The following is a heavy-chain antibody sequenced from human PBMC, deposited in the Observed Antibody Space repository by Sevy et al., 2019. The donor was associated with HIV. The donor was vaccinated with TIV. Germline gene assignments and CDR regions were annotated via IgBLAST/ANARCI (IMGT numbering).Heavy chain of an antibody. D-gene: IGHD2-8*02. J-gene: IGHJ6*02. V-gene: IGHV3-23*01. CDR2: LIGGGSRT. CDR3: AKRRVQSGLSGGGANYGSDV. CDR1: GFSFSNYA. Sequence: GGSLRLSCPASGFSFSNYAMSWVRQAPGKGLEWVSTLIGGGSRTYYADSVTGRFTISRDNSRNTLYLQMNSLRAEDTAVYYCAKRRVQSGLSGGGANYGSDVCGQGTTVTVSS.